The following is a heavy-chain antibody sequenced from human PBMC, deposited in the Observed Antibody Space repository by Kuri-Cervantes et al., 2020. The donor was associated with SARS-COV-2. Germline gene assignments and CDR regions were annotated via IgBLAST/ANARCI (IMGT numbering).Heavy chain of an antibody. Sequence: GESLKILCQPSRYTFSSYSMNWVRQAPGKGLEWVSSISSSSSYIYYADSVKSRFTISRDNAKNSLYLQMNSLRAEVTAVYYCARDRISRGCYVDYYFDYLGQGTPVTVSS. CDR3: ARDRISRGCYVDYYFDY. V-gene: IGHV3-21*01. CDR2: ISSSSSYI. J-gene: IGHJ4*02. CDR1: RYTFSSYS. D-gene: IGHD6-19*01.